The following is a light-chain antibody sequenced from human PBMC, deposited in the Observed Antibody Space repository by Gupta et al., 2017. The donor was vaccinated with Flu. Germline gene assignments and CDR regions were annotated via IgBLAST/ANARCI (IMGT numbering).Light chain of an antibody. J-gene: IGLJ3*02. CDR3: AAYGAVGV. V-gene: IGLV2-14*01. CDR1: GSDIGAYDY. CDR2: DVN. Sequence: QSALTPPASVSGSPGQSIAISCTGSGSDIGAYDYVSWYQQHPDKAPKLMIYDVNNRPSGVSTRFSGSKSGNTASLTISGLQAEDEAQYYCAAYGAVGVFGGGTKVTVL.